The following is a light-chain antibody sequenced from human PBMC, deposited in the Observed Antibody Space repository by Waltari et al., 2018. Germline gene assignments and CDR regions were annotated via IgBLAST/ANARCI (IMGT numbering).Light chain of an antibody. Sequence: EIVMTQSPATLSVYPGERATLSCGASQSVSHNLAWFQHKPGQAPRLLIYGASTRAAGIPARFSGSGSGADFTLTISSLQSEDFALYYCQQYNSWPLTFGGGTKVEIK. CDR1: QSVSHN. J-gene: IGKJ4*01. CDR3: QQYNSWPLT. CDR2: GAS. V-gene: IGKV3-15*01.